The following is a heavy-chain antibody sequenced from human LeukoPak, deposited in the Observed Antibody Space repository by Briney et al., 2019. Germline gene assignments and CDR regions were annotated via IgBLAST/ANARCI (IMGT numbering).Heavy chain of an antibody. Sequence: GGSLRLSCAASGFTFSNYGMHWVRQAPGKGLEWVALISFDGSQKYYGDSVKGRFTISRDNSKSTVYLQMNSLRAEDTAVYYCAKDITGFDYWGQGTLVTVSS. CDR1: GFTFSNYG. CDR3: AKDITGFDY. V-gene: IGHV3-30*02. J-gene: IGHJ4*02. CDR2: ISFDGSQK. D-gene: IGHD1-20*01.